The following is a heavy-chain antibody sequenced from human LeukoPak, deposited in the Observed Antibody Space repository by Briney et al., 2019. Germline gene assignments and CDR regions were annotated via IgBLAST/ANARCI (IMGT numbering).Heavy chain of an antibody. Sequence: SQTLSLTCTVSGGPIGSGSYYWSWIRQPAGKGLEWIGRIYTSGSTNYNPSLKSRVTISVDTSKNQFSLKLSSVTAADTAVYYCASSSLTGTTRYYFDYWGQGTLVTVSS. J-gene: IGHJ4*02. D-gene: IGHD1-7*01. CDR1: GGPIGSGSYY. CDR3: ASSSLTGTTRYYFDY. V-gene: IGHV4-61*02. CDR2: IYTSGST.